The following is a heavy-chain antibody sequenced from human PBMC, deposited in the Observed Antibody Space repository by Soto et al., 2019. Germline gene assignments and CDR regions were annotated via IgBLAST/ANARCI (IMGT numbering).Heavy chain of an antibody. V-gene: IGHV2-5*02. D-gene: IGHD3-22*01. CDR1: GFSLSTRGVG. Sequence: QITLKESGPTLVKPTQTLTLTCTFSGFSLSTRGVGVGWIRQPPGKALEWLAVIYWDDDKRYSPSLNSRLTITKDTSKNQMVLTMTSMDPVDTGTYYCANWHYYDSSRAPTDWGQGTLVTVSS. J-gene: IGHJ4*02. CDR2: IYWDDDK. CDR3: ANWHYYDSSRAPTD.